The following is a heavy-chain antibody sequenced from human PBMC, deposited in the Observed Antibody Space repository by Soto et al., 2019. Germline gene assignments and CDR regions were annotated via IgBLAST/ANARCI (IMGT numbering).Heavy chain of an antibody. Sequence: ASETLSLTCAVSGGSISSRRNWWGWIRQPPGKGLEWIGSIDYSGSTYYNPSLKSRVTISADTSKNQFSLKLSSVTAADTSVYYCARLQSIVEVVAALGWFDPWGQGTLVTVSS. CDR1: GGSISSRRNW. CDR2: IDYSGST. J-gene: IGHJ5*02. V-gene: IGHV4-39*01. D-gene: IGHD2-15*01. CDR3: ARLQSIVEVVAALGWFDP.